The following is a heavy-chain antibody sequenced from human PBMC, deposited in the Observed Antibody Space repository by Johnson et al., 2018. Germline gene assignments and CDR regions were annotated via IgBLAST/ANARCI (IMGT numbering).Heavy chain of an antibody. CDR3: ALSNWNDDYYYYMDV. V-gene: IGHV3-23*04. J-gene: IGHJ6*03. Sequence: VQLVQSGGGLVQPGGSLRLSCAASGFTFSSYAMSWVRQAPGKGLEWVSGFSGSGGDTYYAASVKGRFTISRDNSKNTLYLQMNSLRAEDTAVYYCALSNWNDDYYYYMDVWGKGTTVTVSS. CDR1: GFTFSSYA. CDR2: FSGSGGDT. D-gene: IGHD1-1*01.